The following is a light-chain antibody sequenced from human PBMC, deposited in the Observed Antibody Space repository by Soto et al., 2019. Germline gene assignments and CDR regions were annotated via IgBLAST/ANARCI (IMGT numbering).Light chain of an antibody. CDR2: END. CDR1: SSNFGNNY. V-gene: IGLV1-51*02. Sequence: QSVLTQPPSVSAAPGQTVTISCFVRSSNFGNNYVSWYQQLPGTAPKLLIYENDERASGIPDRFSGSKSGTSATLAITGLQTGDEAEYYCGTWHSSLSVWEFGGGTKLTVL. J-gene: IGLJ3*02. CDR3: GTWHSSLSVWE.